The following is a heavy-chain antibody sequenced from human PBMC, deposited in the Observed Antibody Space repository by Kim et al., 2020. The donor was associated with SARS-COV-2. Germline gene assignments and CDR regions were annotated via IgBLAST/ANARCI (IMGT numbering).Heavy chain of an antibody. J-gene: IGHJ4*02. Sequence: AQKFQGRVAITRDTSTGTVYMELRSLRSEDTAVYYCARGWEQKNGYYFDYWGQGTLVTVSS. V-gene: IGHV1-46*01. CDR3: ARGWEQKNGYYFDY. D-gene: IGHD1-26*01.